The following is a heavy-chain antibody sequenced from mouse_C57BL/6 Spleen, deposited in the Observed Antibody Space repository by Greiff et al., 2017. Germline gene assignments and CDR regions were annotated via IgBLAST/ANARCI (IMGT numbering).Heavy chain of an antibody. CDR1: GYTFTSYW. CDR3: ARDYGSGGFAY. CDR2: IDPNSGGT. V-gene: IGHV1-72*01. D-gene: IGHD1-1*01. J-gene: IGHJ3*01. Sequence: QVQLKQPGAELVKPGASVKLSCKASGYTFTSYWMHWVKQRPGRGLEWIGRIDPNSGGTKCNEKFKSKATLTVDKPSSTAYMQLSSLTSEDSAVYYCARDYGSGGFAYWGQGTLVTVSA.